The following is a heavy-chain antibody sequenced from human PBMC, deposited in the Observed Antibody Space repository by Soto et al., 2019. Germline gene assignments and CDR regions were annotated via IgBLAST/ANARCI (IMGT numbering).Heavy chain of an antibody. J-gene: IGHJ3*02. CDR3: RSVDYDFWSGYSLTRAFDI. Sequence: GGSLRLSCAASGFTFSGSAMHWVRQASGKGLEWVGRIRSKANSYATAYAASVKGRFTISRDDSKNTAYLQMNSLKTEDTAVYYCRSVDYDFWSGYSLTRAFDIWGQGTMVTVSS. D-gene: IGHD3-3*01. V-gene: IGHV3-73*01. CDR1: GFTFSGSA. CDR2: IRSKANSYAT.